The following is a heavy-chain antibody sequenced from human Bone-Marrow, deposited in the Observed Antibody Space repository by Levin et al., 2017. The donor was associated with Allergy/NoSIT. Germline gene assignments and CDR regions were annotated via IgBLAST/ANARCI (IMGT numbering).Heavy chain of an antibody. CDR1: GFTFSSYS. CDR2: ISSSSSTI. CDR3: ARDDYGASPYYYYYYMDG. J-gene: IGHJ6*03. Sequence: GGSLRLSCAASGFTFSSYSMNWVRQAPGKGLEWVSYISSSSSTIYYADSVKGRFTISRDNAKNSLYLQMNSLRDEDTAVYYCARDDYGASPYYYYYYMDGWGKGTTVTVSS. D-gene: IGHD4-17*01. V-gene: IGHV3-48*02.